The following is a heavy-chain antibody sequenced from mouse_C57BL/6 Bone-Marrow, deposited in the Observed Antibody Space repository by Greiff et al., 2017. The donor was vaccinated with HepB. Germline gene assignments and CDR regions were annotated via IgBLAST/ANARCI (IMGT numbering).Heavy chain of an antibody. J-gene: IGHJ3*01. CDR2: INPNNGGT. CDR1: GYTFTDYY. CDR3: ARGYYYGSRFAY. D-gene: IGHD1-1*01. V-gene: IGHV1-26*01. Sequence: VQLQQSGPELVKPGASVKISCKASGYTFTDYYMNWVKQSHGKSLEWIGDINPNNGGTSYNQKFKGKATLTVDKSSSTAYMELRSLTSEDSAVYYCARGYYYGSRFAYWGQGTLVTVSA.